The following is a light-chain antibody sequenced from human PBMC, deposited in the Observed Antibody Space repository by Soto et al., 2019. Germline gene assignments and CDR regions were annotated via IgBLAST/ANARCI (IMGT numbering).Light chain of an antibody. CDR2: AAS. J-gene: IGKJ3*01. Sequence: DIQMTQSPTSLSASVGDRVTITCQASQGIRNFVAWYQQKPGKAPKLLIYAASTLQSGVPSRFSGSGSGTDFPLNLNRLQAEGGATYSLQKYSSVPVFGPGTKVEIK. CDR3: QKYSSVPV. V-gene: IGKV1-27*01. CDR1: QGIRNF.